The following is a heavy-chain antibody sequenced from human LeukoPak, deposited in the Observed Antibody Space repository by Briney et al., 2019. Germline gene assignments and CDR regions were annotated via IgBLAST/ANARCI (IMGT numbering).Heavy chain of an antibody. CDR1: GGSFSGYY. CDR3: ARGVGVVPAASLFDC. J-gene: IGHJ4*02. V-gene: IGHV4-34*01. Sequence: SETLSLTCAVYGGSFSGYYWSWIRQPPGKGLEWIGEINHSGSTNYNPSLKSRVTISVDTSKNQFSLKLSSVTAADTAVYYCARGVGVVPAASLFDCWGQGTLVTVSS. D-gene: IGHD2-2*01. CDR2: INHSGST.